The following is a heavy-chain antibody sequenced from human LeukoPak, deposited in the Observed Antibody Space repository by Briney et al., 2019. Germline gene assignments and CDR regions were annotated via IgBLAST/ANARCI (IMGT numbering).Heavy chain of an antibody. Sequence: SETLSLTCTVSGGSISSSSYYWGWIRQPPGKGLEWIGSIYYSGSTYYTPSLKSRVTISVDTSKNQFSLKLSSVTAADTAVYYCARETRIAAAGTAGDYWGQGTLVTVSS. CDR2: IYYSGST. CDR3: ARETRIAAAGTAGDY. CDR1: GGSISSSSYY. V-gene: IGHV4-39*07. J-gene: IGHJ4*02. D-gene: IGHD6-13*01.